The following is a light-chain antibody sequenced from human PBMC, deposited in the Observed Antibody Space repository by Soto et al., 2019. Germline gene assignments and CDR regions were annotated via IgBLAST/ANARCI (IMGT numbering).Light chain of an antibody. Sequence: ETVMTQSPCTLPLPPLERXSLSCSASQCLSSSYLAWYQQEPGQAPRLLIYGTSIRATGIPDRFSGSGSGTDFTLTITRLEPEDFAVYYCQRFGTSPPWTFGQGTKVDIK. CDR2: GTS. CDR1: QCLSSSY. CDR3: QRFGTSPPWT. J-gene: IGKJ1*01. V-gene: IGKV3-20*01.